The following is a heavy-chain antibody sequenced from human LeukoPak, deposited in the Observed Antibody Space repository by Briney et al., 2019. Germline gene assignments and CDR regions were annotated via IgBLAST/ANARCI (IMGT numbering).Heavy chain of an antibody. CDR1: GFTVSSNY. V-gene: IGHV3-66*01. CDR3: AKTNLYGDYAIDY. D-gene: IGHD4-17*01. Sequence: PGGSLRLSCAASGFTVSSNYMSWVRQAPGKGLEWVSVIYSGGSTYYADSVKGRFTISRDNSKNTLYLQMNSLRAEDTAVYYCAKTNLYGDYAIDYWGQGTLVTVSS. J-gene: IGHJ4*02. CDR2: IYSGGST.